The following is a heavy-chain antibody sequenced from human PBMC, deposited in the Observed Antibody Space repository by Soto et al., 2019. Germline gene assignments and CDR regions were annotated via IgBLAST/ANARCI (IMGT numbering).Heavy chain of an antibody. D-gene: IGHD3-10*01. Sequence: EVQLVESGGGLVQPGESLRLSCAASGFTFSPFWMHWARQAPGKGLEWVSHMNADGSTTLYADSVKGRFTISRDNAKNTLYLQMNSLRDEDTDVYYCVRDRGNPDSFDNWGQGTLVTVSS. CDR2: MNADGSTT. CDR1: GFTFSPFW. J-gene: IGHJ3*02. CDR3: VRDRGNPDSFDN. V-gene: IGHV3-74*01.